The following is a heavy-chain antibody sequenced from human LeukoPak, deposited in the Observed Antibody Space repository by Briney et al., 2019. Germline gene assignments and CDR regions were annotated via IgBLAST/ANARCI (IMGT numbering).Heavy chain of an antibody. J-gene: IGHJ4*02. D-gene: IGHD3-22*01. CDR2: INHSGST. V-gene: IGHV4-34*01. CDR3: ARENSYYDSTGYYYGSGYFDY. Sequence: SETLSLTCAVYGGSFSGYYWSWIRQPPGKGLEWIGEINHSGSTNYNPSLKSRVTISVDTSKNQFSLKLSSVTAADTAVYYCARENSYYDSTGYYYGSGYFDYWGQGTLVTVSS. CDR1: GGSFSGYY.